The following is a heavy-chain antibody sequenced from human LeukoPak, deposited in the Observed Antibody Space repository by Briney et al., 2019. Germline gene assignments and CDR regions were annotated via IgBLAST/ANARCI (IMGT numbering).Heavy chain of an antibody. CDR3: ARARYDILTGYSDDAFDI. CDR2: VYTSGST. V-gene: IGHV4-4*07. CDR1: GGSISSYY. J-gene: IGHJ3*02. D-gene: IGHD3-9*01. Sequence: SETLSLTCTVSGGSISSYYWSWIRQPAGKGLEWIGRVYTSGSTNYNPSLESRVTMSVDTSKNQFSLKLSSVTAADTAVYYCARARYDILTGYSDDAFDIWGQGTMVTVSS.